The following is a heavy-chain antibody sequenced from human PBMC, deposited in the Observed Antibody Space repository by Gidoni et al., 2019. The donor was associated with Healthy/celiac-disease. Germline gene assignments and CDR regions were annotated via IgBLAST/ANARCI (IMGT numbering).Heavy chain of an antibody. CDR1: GFTFRSYS. CDR3: ARQADPYYYDSSGLV. Sequence: EVQLVESGGGLVQPGGSLRLPCAASGFTFRSYSMNWVRQAPGKGLEWVSYISSSSSTIYYADSVKGRFTISRDNAKNSLYLQMNSLRDEDTAVYYCARQADPYYYDSSGLVWGQGTLVTVSS. D-gene: IGHD3-22*01. CDR2: ISSSSSTI. J-gene: IGHJ4*02. V-gene: IGHV3-48*02.